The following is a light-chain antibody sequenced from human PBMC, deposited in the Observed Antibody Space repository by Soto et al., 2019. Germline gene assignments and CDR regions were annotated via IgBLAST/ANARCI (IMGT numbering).Light chain of an antibody. Sequence: DIQMTQSPSSLSASVGDRVTITCRARQSISNYLNWYQLKPGKVPKLLIYAASTLKPGVPSRFSGSGSGTDFTLTISSLQPDDSASYYCQQSYSSWATFGGGTKVEIK. CDR1: QSISNY. CDR2: AAS. CDR3: QQSYSSWAT. J-gene: IGKJ4*01. V-gene: IGKV1-39*01.